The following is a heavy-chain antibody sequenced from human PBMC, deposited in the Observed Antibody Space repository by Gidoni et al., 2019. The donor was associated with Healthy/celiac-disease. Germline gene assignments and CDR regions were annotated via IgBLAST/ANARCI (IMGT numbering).Heavy chain of an antibody. Sequence: QVQLVQSGAEVKKPGASVKFSCKASGYTFTSYGISWVRQAPGQGLEWMGGSSAYNGNTNYEQKLQGRVTMTTDKSTSTAYMGLRRLRSDDTAGYYCARDPSPFWSGYYPYFDYWGQGTLVTVSS. CDR1: GYTFTSYG. CDR3: ARDPSPFWSGYYPYFDY. CDR2: SSAYNGNT. J-gene: IGHJ4*02. V-gene: IGHV1-18*01. D-gene: IGHD3-3*01.